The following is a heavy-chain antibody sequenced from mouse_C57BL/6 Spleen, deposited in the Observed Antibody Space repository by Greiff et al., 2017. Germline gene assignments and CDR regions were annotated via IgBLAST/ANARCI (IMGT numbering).Heavy chain of an antibody. CDR2: IYPRSGNT. CDR1: GYTFTSYG. V-gene: IGHV1-81*01. Sequence: VKLVESGAELARPGASVKLSCKASGYTFTSYGISWVKQRTGQGLEWIGEIYPRSGNTYYNEKFKGKATLTADKSSSTAYMELRSLTSEDSAVYFCARFDYDGDYWGQGTTLTVSS. J-gene: IGHJ2*01. D-gene: IGHD2-4*01. CDR3: ARFDYDGDY.